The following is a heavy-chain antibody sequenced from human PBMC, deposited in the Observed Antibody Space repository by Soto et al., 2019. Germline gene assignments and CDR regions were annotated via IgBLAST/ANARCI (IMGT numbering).Heavy chain of an antibody. CDR1: GFPFTSYA. D-gene: IGHD6-6*01. J-gene: IGHJ6*03. CDR2: ISGSGGST. Sequence: EVQLLESGGGLVQPGGSLSLSCEASGFPFTSYAMSGVRRAPGKGLEWVPAISGSGGSTYYADSVKGRFTISRDNSKNTLYLQMNSLRAEDTAVYYCAKDRSSSPYYYYYYMDVWGKGTTVTVSS. CDR3: AKDRSSSPYYYYYYMDV. V-gene: IGHV3-23*01.